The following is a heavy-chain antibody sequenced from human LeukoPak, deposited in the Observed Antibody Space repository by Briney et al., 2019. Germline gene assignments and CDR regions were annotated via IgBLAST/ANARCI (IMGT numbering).Heavy chain of an antibody. D-gene: IGHD5-24*01. J-gene: IGHJ4*02. CDR2: IGISSGNT. CDR3: ARDYKYAFDN. Sequence: PGGSLSLSCAASGFSFGDYSMNWVRQAPGKGLEWISYIGISSGNTYYADSVKGRFTISGDKARDSLYLQMNSLRVEDTAVYYCARDYKYAFDNWGQGTLVTVSS. V-gene: IGHV3-48*01. CDR1: GFSFGDYS.